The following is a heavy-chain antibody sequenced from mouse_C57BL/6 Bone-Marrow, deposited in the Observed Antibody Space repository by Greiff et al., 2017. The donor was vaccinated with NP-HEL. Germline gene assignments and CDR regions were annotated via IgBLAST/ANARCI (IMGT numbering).Heavy chain of an antibody. J-gene: IGHJ2*01. CDR2: INPGSGGT. V-gene: IGHV1-54*01. Sequence: VHLVESGAELVRPGTSVKVSCKASGYAFTNYLIEWVKQRPGQGLEWIGVINPGSGGTNYNEKFKGKATLTADKSSSTAYMQLSSLTSEDSAVYFCARWGYGSQNHYYFDYWGQGTTLTVSS. CDR1: GYAFTNYL. D-gene: IGHD1-1*01. CDR3: ARWGYGSQNHYYFDY.